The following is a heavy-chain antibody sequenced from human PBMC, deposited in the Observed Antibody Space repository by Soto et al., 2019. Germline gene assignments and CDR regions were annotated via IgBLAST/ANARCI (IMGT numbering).Heavy chain of an antibody. D-gene: IGHD6-19*01. CDR3: ARVSIAVAGNRCLDY. J-gene: IGHJ4*02. CDR1: GYTFTSYA. Sequence: ASVKVSCKASGYTFTSYAMHWVRQAPGQRLEWMGWINAGNGNTKYSQKFQGRVTITRDTSASTAYMELSSLRSEDTAVYYCARVSIAVAGNRCLDYWGQGTLVTVSS. CDR2: INAGNGNT. V-gene: IGHV1-3*01.